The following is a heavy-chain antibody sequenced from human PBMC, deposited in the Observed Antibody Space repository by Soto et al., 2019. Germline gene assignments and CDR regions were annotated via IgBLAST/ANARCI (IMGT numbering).Heavy chain of an antibody. CDR3: ATPIVAFY. V-gene: IGHV1-3*01. D-gene: IGHD5-12*01. J-gene: IGHJ4*02. Sequence: GPSVKVSCKASGYTFTSYAIHWVRQAPGQRLEWMGWINAGNGNTKYSQKFRGRVIITRDTSAGTAYMELRSLRSEDTAVYYCATPIVAFYWGQGTLVTVSS. CDR2: INAGNGNT. CDR1: GYTFTSYA.